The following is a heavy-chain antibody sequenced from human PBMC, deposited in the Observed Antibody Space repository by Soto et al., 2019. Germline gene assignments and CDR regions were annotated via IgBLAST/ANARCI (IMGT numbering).Heavy chain of an antibody. CDR3: SRGDHRWRQLGYFDL. J-gene: IGHJ2*01. Sequence: QVQLVQSGAEVKKPGSSVKVSCKASGGTFSNYPISWVRQAPGQGLEWMGGIIPIFGTVNYAQKVEGRVTVVADNTPTTAYMGLSSLRCEETAVYYCSRGDHRWRQLGYFDLWGRGTLVTVSS. D-gene: IGHD5-12*01. V-gene: IGHV1-69*14. CDR2: IIPIFGTV. CDR1: GGTFSNYP.